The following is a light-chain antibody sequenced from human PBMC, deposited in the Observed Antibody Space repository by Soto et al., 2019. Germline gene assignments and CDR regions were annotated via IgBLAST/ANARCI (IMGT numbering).Light chain of an antibody. CDR1: QGISNY. V-gene: IGKV1-NL1*01. CDR3: QQNFSAPDT. CDR2: GAA. Sequence: DIQMTQSPSSLSASVGDRVTITCRASQGISNYLAWYQQKPGQAPRLLIYGAATRTAGIPDRFSGSGSGTDFSLNISRLEHEEFEVYYCQQNFSAPDTVGQGTKLEIK. J-gene: IGKJ2*01.